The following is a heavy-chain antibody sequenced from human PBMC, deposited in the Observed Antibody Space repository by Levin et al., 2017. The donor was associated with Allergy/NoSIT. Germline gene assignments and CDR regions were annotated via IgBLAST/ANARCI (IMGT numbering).Heavy chain of an antibody. CDR1: GDSISGGSNF. V-gene: IGHV4-31*03. D-gene: IGHD2-2*02. CDR2: IYYTGNT. J-gene: IGHJ4*02. Sequence: SETLSLTCTVSGDSISGGSNFWSWIRQRPGEGLEWIGFIYYTGNTYYNPSLESRLSISVDTSKNQFSLSLSSVTAADTAVYYCARARCSSHTCYRFEYWGQGTLVTVSS. CDR3: ARARCSSHTCYRFEY.